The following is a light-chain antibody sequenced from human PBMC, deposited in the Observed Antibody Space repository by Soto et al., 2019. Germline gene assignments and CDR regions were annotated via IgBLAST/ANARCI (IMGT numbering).Light chain of an antibody. V-gene: IGLV1-44*01. CDR2: SNN. CDR1: TSNIGSNT. J-gene: IGLJ2*01. CDR3: AAWDDSLNVR. Sequence: QSVLTQPPSASGTPGQRVTISCSGSTSNIGSNTVNWYQQLPGTAPKLLIYSNNQRPSGVPDRFSGSKSGTSASLAISGPQSEDEADYYCAAWDDSLNVRFGGGTKVTVL.